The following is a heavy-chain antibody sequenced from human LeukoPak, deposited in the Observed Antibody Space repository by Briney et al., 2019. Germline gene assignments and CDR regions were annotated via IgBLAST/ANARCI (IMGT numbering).Heavy chain of an antibody. CDR1: GGSVSSSSYY. D-gene: IGHD1-26*01. V-gene: IGHV4-39*01. J-gene: IGHJ4*02. CDR2: IYYSGST. Sequence: SETLSLTCTVSGGSVSSSSYYWGWIRQPPGKGLEWIGSIYYSGSTDYNPSLKSRVTISVDTSKNQFSLKLSSVTAADTAVYYCATTRRWGTTTIYFENWGQGALVTVSS. CDR3: ATTRRWGTTTIYFEN.